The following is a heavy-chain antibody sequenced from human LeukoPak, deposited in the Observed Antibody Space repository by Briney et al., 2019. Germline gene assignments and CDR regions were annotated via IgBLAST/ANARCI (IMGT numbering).Heavy chain of an antibody. V-gene: IGHV3-73*01. CDR1: GFTFSGSA. J-gene: IGHJ5*02. CDR2: LRSKANNYAT. D-gene: IGHD6-13*01. CDR3: TSQAGYSSSWKT. Sequence: GGSLRLSCEASGFTFSGSAMHWVRQAPGKGLEWVGRLRSKANNYATHYAAWVRGRFTISRDDSKNTRYLEMNSLKVEDTAVYYCTSQAGYSSSWKTWGQGTLVTVSS.